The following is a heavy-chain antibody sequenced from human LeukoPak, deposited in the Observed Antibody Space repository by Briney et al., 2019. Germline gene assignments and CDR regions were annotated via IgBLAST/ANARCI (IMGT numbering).Heavy chain of an antibody. V-gene: IGHV4-34*01. CDR2: LNHNGYT. CDR1: GGSHSGYL. J-gene: IGHJ3*01. D-gene: IGHD6-6*01. CDR3: ARHEFGSSSAAFDS. Sequence: SETLSLLCAVHGGSHSGYLWSWMRQPPGKGLEYIGELNHNGYTTYNPSLESRVTISVDTSKNQFSLNMISVTAADTAGYYCARHEFGSSSAAFDSWGQGTMVIVSS.